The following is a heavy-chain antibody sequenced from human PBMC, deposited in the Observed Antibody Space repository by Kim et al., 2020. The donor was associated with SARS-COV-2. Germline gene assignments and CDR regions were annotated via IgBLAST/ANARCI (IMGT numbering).Heavy chain of an antibody. V-gene: IGHV4-30-4*01. J-gene: IGHJ6*03. CDR2: IYYSGST. CDR1: GGSISSGDYY. Sequence: SETLSLTCTVSGGSISSGDYYCSWIRQPPGKGLEWIGYIYYSGSTYYNPSLKSRVTISVDTSKNQFSLKLSSVTAADTAVYYCARSPTMSAHYYMDVWGKGTTVTVSS. CDR3: ARSPTMSAHYYMDV.